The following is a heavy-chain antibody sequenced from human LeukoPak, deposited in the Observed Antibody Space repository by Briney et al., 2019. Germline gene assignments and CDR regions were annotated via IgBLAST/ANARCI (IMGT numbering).Heavy chain of an antibody. CDR3: ARGSPYYYGSGSYNNWFDP. V-gene: IGHV3-30*03. CDR2: ISYDGSNK. CDR1: GSTFSSYG. D-gene: IGHD3-10*01. Sequence: GGSLRLSCAASGSTFSSYGMHWVRQAPGKGLEWVAVISYDGSNKYYADSVKGRFTISRDNSKNTLYLQMNSLRAEDTAVYYCARGSPYYYGSGSYNNWFDPWGQGTLVTVSS. J-gene: IGHJ5*02.